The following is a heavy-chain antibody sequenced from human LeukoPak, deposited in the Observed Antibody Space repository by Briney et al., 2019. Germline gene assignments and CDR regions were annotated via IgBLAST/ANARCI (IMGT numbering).Heavy chain of an antibody. J-gene: IGHJ4*02. CDR2: IRDKVHSYTT. CDR1: GFTFIDYF. V-gene: IGHV3-72*01. D-gene: IGHD6-13*01. CDR3: TRRSSTWYSDY. Sequence: GGSLRLSCAASGFTFIDYFIDWVRQAQGKGLEWVGRIRDKVHSYTTEYAASVKGRFTISRDDSKDSLFLQMDSLQIEDTAVYYCTRRSSTWYSDYWGQGTLVTVSS.